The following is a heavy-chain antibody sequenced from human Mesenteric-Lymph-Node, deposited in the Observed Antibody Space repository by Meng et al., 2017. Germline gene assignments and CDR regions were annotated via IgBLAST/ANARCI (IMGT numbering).Heavy chain of an antibody. CDR3: ARGVVTTVTMYWFDP. J-gene: IGHJ5*02. V-gene: IGHV1-18*01. CDR1: GYTFTNYG. CDR2: ISPRDGTT. Sequence: ASVKVSCKSSGYTFTNYGINWVRQAPGQGLEWMGWISPRDGTTKSAQRFQDRVTMTTDTSTGTAYMELTSLRSDDTAVYYCARGVVTTVTMYWFDPWGQGTLVTVSS. D-gene: IGHD4-11*01.